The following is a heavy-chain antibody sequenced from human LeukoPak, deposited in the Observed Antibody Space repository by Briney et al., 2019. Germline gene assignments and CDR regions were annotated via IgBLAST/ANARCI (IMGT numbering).Heavy chain of an antibody. CDR1: GYTFTGYY. Sequence: ASVKVSRKASGYTFTGYYMHWVRQAPGQGLEWMGWINPYSGDTQSSQKFQGRVTMTRDTSISTAYMELSRLRSDDTAVYYCATGETTSGPPDRYHYFGMDAWGQGTTVTVSS. CDR2: INPYSGDT. CDR3: ATGETTSGPPDRYHYFGMDA. D-gene: IGHD6-19*01. J-gene: IGHJ6*02. V-gene: IGHV1-2*02.